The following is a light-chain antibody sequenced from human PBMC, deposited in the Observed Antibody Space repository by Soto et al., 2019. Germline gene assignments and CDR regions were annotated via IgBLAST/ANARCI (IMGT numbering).Light chain of an antibody. CDR2: AAS. J-gene: IGKJ4*01. V-gene: IGKV3-11*01. CDR1: QSVGNY. CDR3: QHRSNWPPGLT. Sequence: EILFTQSPVPLSLSPGDRVTLSRRSSQSVGNYLTWYQQKPGQAPRLLIYAASNRATGVPARFSGSGSGTDFTLTISSLEPEDFAVYYCQHRSNWPPGLTVGGGTKVDIK.